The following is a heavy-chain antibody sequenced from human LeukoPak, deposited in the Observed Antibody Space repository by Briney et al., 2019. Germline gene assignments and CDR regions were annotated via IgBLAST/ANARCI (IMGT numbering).Heavy chain of an antibody. CDR1: GGSISSGDYY. CDR3: ARDSRGTNRLRYYFDY. CDR2: IYYSRST. D-gene: IGHD1-14*01. Sequence: SETLSLTCTVSGGSISSGDYYWSWIRQPPGKGLEWIGYIYYSRSTYYNPSLKSRVTISVDTSKNQFSLKLSSVTAADTAVYYCARDSRGTNRLRYYFDYWGQGTLVTVSS. V-gene: IGHV4-30-4*08. J-gene: IGHJ4*02.